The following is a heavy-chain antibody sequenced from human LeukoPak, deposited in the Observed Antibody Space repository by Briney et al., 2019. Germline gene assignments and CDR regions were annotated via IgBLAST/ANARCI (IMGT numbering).Heavy chain of an antibody. V-gene: IGHV3-7*01. Sequence: PGGSLRLSCAGSGFTFGSYSMNWVRHAPGKGLEWVANIKQDGSEKYYVDSVKGRFTISRDNAKNSLYLQMNSLRAEDTAVYYCARDLEIYWGQGTLVTVSS. CDR1: GFTFGSYS. J-gene: IGHJ4*02. D-gene: IGHD5-24*01. CDR2: IKQDGSEK. CDR3: ARDLEIY.